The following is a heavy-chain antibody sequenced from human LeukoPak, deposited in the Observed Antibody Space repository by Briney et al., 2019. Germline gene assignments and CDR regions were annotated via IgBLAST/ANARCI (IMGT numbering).Heavy chain of an antibody. J-gene: IGHJ4*02. Sequence: PSETLSLTCGVSGGSLRGYYWSWIRQPPGKGLEWIGEMNHSGDSNYNPSLKSRVTISVDTSKNQFSLRLTCVTAADTAVYYCARGDYSVYTFDYWGQGTLVTVSS. CDR3: ARGDYSVYTFDY. CDR2: MNHSGDS. D-gene: IGHD4-17*01. CDR1: GGSLRGYY. V-gene: IGHV4-34*01.